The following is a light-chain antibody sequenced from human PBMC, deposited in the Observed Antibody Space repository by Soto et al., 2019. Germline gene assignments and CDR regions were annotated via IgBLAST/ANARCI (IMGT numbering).Light chain of an antibody. V-gene: IGKV3-20*01. CDR2: GAS. J-gene: IGKJ2*01. Sequence: EIVLTQSPGTLSLSPGEGATLSCRASQSVASSYLAWYQQKPGQAPRLLIYGASNRATGIPDRFSGGGSGTDFTLTIIRLEPEDFAVYYCQQYGSSSYTFGQGTKREIK. CDR3: QQYGSSSYT. CDR1: QSVASSY.